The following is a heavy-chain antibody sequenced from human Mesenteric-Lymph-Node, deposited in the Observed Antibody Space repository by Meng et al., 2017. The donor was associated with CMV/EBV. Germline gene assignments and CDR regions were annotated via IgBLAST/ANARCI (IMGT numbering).Heavy chain of an antibody. V-gene: IGHV1-18*01. CDR3: AREGVVVVPAAIPSNWFDP. CDR2: ISAYNGNT. J-gene: IGHJ5*02. D-gene: IGHD2-2*01. Sequence: FTNYGISWVRQATGQGLEWIGWISAYNGNTNYAQKLRDRVTITTDTSTSTAYMELRSLRSDDTAVYYCAREGVVVVPAAIPSNWFDPWGQGTLVTVSS. CDR1: FTNYG.